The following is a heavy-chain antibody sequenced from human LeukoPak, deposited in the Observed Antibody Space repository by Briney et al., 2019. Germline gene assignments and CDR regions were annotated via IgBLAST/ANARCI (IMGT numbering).Heavy chain of an antibody. J-gene: IGHJ4*02. CDR3: ARGSKTYYYGSGSLDY. CDR1: GGSISSGDYY. Sequence: SETLSLTCTVSGGSISSGDYYWSWIRQPPGKGLEWIGYIYYSGSTYYNPSLKSRVTISVDTSKNQFSLKLSSVTAADTAVYYCARGSKTYYYGSGSLDYWGQGTLVTVSS. D-gene: IGHD3-10*01. V-gene: IGHV4-30-4*01. CDR2: IYYSGST.